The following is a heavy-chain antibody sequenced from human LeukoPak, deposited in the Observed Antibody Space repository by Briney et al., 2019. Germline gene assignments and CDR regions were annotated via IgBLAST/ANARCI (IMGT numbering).Heavy chain of an antibody. V-gene: IGHV1-46*01. D-gene: IGHD3-22*01. CDR2: INPSGGST. J-gene: IGHJ4*02. CDR3: ARVGYYYDSSGPLDY. CDR1: GYTFTSYY. Sequence: ASVKVSCKASGYTFTSYYMHWVRQAPGQGLEWMGIINPSGGSTSYAQKFQGRVTMTRDTSTSTVYMELSSLRSEDTAVYYCARVGYYYDSSGPLDYWGQGTLVTVSS.